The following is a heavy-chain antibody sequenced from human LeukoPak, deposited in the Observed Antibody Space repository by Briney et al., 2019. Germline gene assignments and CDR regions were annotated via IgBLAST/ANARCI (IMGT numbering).Heavy chain of an antibody. J-gene: IGHJ4*02. CDR2: IYYSVNT. CDR3: ARQTGSGLFILP. Sequence: SSETLSLTCTVSGVSISSSNSYWGWIRQPPGKGLEWIGSIYYSVNTYYNASLKSQVSISIDTSKNQFSLRLTSVTAADTAVYYCARQTGSGLFILPGGQGTLVTVSS. CDR1: GVSISSSNSY. D-gene: IGHD3/OR15-3a*01. V-gene: IGHV4-39*01.